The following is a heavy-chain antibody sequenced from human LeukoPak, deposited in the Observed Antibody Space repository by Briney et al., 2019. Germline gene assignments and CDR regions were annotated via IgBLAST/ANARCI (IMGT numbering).Heavy chain of an antibody. V-gene: IGHV4-59*12. CDR3: AREVDWFDP. D-gene: IGHD2-15*01. Sequence: SETLSLTCTVSGGSISSYYWSWIRQPPGKGLEWIGYIFYSGSTNYNPSLKSRVTISVDTSKNQFSLKLSSVTAADTAVYYCAREVDWFDPWGQGTLVTVSS. J-gene: IGHJ5*02. CDR1: GGSISSYY. CDR2: IFYSGST.